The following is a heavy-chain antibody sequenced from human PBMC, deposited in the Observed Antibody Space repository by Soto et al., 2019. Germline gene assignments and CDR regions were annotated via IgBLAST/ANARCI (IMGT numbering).Heavy chain of an antibody. J-gene: IGHJ4*02. CDR2: INPNSGGT. CDR1: GYTFTGYY. Sequence: GASVKVSCKASGYTFTGYYMHWVRQAPGQGLEWMGWINPNSGGTNYAQKFQGWVTMTRDTSISTAYMELSRLRSDDTAVYYCARGGQNGYYDSRAMVDYWGQGTLVTVSS. CDR3: ARGGQNGYYDSRAMVDY. D-gene: IGHD3-22*01. V-gene: IGHV1-2*04.